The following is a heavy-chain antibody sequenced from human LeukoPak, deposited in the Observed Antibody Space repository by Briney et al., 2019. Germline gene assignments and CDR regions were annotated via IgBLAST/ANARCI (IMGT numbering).Heavy chain of an antibody. Sequence: PSQTPCLTCTVSGGSISDYYWSWIRQTPGEGLEWIGYVYYSGGSTYNPSLKSRVTTSVDSSKNQFSLSLRSVTAEDTAVYYCARSLRRRKFDPWGQETLLTVPS. J-gene: IGHJ5*02. V-gene: IGHV4-59*01. CDR2: VYYSGGS. D-gene: IGHD3-16*01. CDR1: GGSISDYY. CDR3: ARSLRRRKFDP.